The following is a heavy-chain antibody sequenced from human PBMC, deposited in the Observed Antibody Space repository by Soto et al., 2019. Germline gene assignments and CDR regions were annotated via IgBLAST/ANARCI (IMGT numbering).Heavy chain of an antibody. Sequence: GESLKISCKGSGYSFTSYWIGWVRQMPGKGLEWMGIIYPGDSDTRYSPSFQGQVTISADKSISTAYLQWSSLKASDTAMYYCARLNARGGSSGWYYYYYVMDVWGQGTTVTVSS. D-gene: IGHD6-19*01. CDR3: ARLNARGGSSGWYYYYYVMDV. CDR1: GYSFTSYW. CDR2: IYPGDSDT. J-gene: IGHJ6*02. V-gene: IGHV5-51*01.